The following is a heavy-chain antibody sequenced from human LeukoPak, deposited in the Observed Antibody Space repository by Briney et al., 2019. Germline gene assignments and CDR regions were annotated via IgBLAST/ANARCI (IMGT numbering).Heavy chain of an antibody. CDR2: ISGSGGSI. CDR3: AKDRDIVVVVAAQDY. D-gene: IGHD2-15*01. CDR1: GFTFSSYA. J-gene: IGHJ4*02. V-gene: IGHV3-23*01. Sequence: GGSLRLSCAASGFTFSSYAMSWVRQAPGKGLEWVSAISGSGGSIYYADSVKGRFTISRDNSKNTLYLQMNSLRAEDTAVYYCAKDRDIVVVVAAQDYWGQGTLVTVSS.